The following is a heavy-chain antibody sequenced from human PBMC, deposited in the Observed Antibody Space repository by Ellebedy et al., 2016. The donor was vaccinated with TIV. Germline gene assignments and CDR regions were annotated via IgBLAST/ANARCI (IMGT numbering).Heavy chain of an antibody. CDR3: ARAIGAGDGK. V-gene: IGHV3-7*04. D-gene: IGHD2-15*01. J-gene: IGHJ4*02. CDR2: IKEDGSAI. Sequence: GGSLRLSXVASGFTFRNYWMHWVRQAPGKGLDWVANIKEDGSAIYYVDSVKGRFTISRDNAKNSLYLQMNSLRTEDTALYYCARAIGAGDGKWGQGALVTASS. CDR1: GFTFRNYW.